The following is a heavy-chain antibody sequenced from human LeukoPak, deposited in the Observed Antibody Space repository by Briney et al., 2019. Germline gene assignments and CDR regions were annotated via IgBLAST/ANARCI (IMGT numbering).Heavy chain of an antibody. CDR2: FDPEDGET. Sequence: ASVKVSCKVSGYTLTELSMHWVRQAPGKGLEWMGGFDPEDGETIYAQKFQGRVTMTEDTSTDTAYMELSSLRFEDTAVYYCATGVPCSGGSCYRSPFDYWGQGTLVTVSS. CDR3: ATGVPCSGGSCYRSPFDY. J-gene: IGHJ4*02. V-gene: IGHV1-24*01. D-gene: IGHD2-15*01. CDR1: GYTLTELS.